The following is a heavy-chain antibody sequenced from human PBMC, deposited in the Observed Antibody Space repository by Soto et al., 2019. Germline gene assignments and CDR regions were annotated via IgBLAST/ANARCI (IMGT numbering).Heavy chain of an antibody. CDR1: GFTFSSYG. D-gene: IGHD6-6*01. V-gene: IGHV3-33*01. CDR3: ARYSISSGTRPYGMDG. Sequence: QVQLVESGGGVVQPGRSLRLSCAASGFTFSSYGMHWVRQAPGQGLEWVAVIWYDGSNKYYADSVKGRFTISRDNSKNTLYLQMNSLRAEDTAVYYCARYSISSGTRPYGMDGWGQGTTVTVSS. CDR2: IWYDGSNK. J-gene: IGHJ6*02.